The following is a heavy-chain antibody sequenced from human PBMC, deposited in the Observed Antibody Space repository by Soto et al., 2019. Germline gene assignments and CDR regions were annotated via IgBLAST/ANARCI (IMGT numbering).Heavy chain of an antibody. CDR2: VYPGDSET. D-gene: IGHD1-26*01. J-gene: IGHJ4*02. CDR3: ARTSGGRFSY. Sequence: PGESLKISCKGSGYNFSSHWIAWVRQKPGKGLEWMGIVYPGDSETRYSPSFQGQVTMSADKSIDTAYLQWSSLKASDTAMYYCARTSGGRFSYWGQGTLVTVSS. V-gene: IGHV5-51*01. CDR1: GYNFSSHW.